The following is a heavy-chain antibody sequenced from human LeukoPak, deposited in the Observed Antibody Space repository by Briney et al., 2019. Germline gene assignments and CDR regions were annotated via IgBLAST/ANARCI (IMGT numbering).Heavy chain of an antibody. Sequence: ASVKVSCKASGGTFSSYAISWVRQAPGQGLEWMGWINPNSGGTNYAQKFQGRVTMTRDTSISTAYMELSRLRSDDTAVYYCARDRSSIAVAGTLRGYYFDYWGQGTLVTVSS. D-gene: IGHD6-19*01. CDR3: ARDRSSIAVAGTLRGYYFDY. CDR2: INPNSGGT. CDR1: GGTFSSYA. J-gene: IGHJ4*02. V-gene: IGHV1-2*02.